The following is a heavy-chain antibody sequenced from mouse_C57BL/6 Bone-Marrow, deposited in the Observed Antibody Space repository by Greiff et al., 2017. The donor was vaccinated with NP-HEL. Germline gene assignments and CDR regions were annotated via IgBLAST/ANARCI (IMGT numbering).Heavy chain of an antibody. D-gene: IGHD1-1*01. CDR3: VREGATRQYFDV. V-gene: IGHV10-3*01. CDR2: IRSKSSNYAT. J-gene: IGHJ1*03. Sequence: EVHLVESGGGLVQPKGSLKLSCAASGFTFNTYAMHWVRQAPGKGLEWVARIRSKSSNYATYYADTVKDRFTISRDDSQSMLYLQMNNLKTEDTAMYYCVREGATRQYFDVWGTGTTVTVSS. CDR1: GFTFNTYA.